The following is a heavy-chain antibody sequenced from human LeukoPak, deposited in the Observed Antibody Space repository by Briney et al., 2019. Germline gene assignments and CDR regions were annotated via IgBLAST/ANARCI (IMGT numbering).Heavy chain of an antibody. CDR2: IYHSGST. Sequence: PSGTLSLTCAVSGGSISSSNWWSWVRQPPGKGLEWIGEIYHSGSTNYNPSLKSRVTISVDKSKNQFSLKLSSVTAAGTAVYYCARGRVTHSIFPPVRAGKHSYFDYWGQGTLVTVSS. D-gene: IGHD2-21*02. V-gene: IGHV4-4*02. CDR1: GGSISSSNW. CDR3: ARGRVTHSIFPPVRAGKHSYFDY. J-gene: IGHJ4*02.